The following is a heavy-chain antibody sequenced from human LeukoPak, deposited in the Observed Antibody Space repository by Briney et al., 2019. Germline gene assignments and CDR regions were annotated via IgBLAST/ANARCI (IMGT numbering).Heavy chain of an antibody. CDR2: ISSSAGTI. D-gene: IGHD3-10*01. J-gene: IGHJ4*02. CDR1: GFTFSSSE. Sequence: AGGSLRLSCAGSGFTFSSSEMSWVRQAPGKGLEWVSYISSSAGTIYCADSVKGRFTISRDNAKNSLYLQMNSLRAEDTAVYYCATLNSGSCFVYWGQGTLVTVSS. V-gene: IGHV3-48*03. CDR3: ATLNSGSCFVY.